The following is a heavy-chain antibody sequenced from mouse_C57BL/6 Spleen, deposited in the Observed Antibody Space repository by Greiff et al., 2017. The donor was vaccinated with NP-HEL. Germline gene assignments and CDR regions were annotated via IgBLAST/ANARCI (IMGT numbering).Heavy chain of an antibody. D-gene: IGHD2-1*01. V-gene: IGHV1-15*01. CDR3: TRKGIYYVFAY. Sequence: VQLQQSGAELVRPGASVTLSCKASGYTFTDYEMHWVKQTPVHGLEWIGAIDPETGGTAYNQKFKGKAILTADKSSSTAYMELRSLTSEDSAVYYCTRKGIYYVFAYWGQGTLVTVSA. CDR2: IDPETGGT. CDR1: GYTFTDYE. J-gene: IGHJ3*01.